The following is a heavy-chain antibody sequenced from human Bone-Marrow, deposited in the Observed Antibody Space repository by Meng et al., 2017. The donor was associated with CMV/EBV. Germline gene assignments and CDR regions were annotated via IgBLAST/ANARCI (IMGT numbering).Heavy chain of an antibody. CDR3: AKDLVVRGVNRDY. CDR2: ISGSGGST. CDR1: GYTFTGYY. J-gene: IGHJ4*02. D-gene: IGHD3-10*01. V-gene: IGHV3-23*01. Sequence: SCKASGYTFTGYYMHWVRQAPGQGLEWVSAISGSGGSTYYADSVKGRFTISRDNSKNTLYLQMNSLRAEDTAVYYCAKDLVVRGVNRDYWGQGTLVTGSS.